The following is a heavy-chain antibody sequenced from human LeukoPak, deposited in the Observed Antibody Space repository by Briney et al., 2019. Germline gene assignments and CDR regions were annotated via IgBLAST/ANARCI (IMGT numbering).Heavy chain of an antibody. CDR1: GDSISSNKW. Sequence: PSGTLSLTCTVSGDSISSNKWWSWVRQPPDKGLEWIGEVYHSGSTNYNPSLKSRVTMSIDKSKNQFSLKLSSVTAADTAVYYCASGGNRKSDYWGQGTLVTVSS. CDR3: ASGGNRKSDY. CDR2: VYHSGST. J-gene: IGHJ4*02. D-gene: IGHD4-23*01. V-gene: IGHV4-4*02.